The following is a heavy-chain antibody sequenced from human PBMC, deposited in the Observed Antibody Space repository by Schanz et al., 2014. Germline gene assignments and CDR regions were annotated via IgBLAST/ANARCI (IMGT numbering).Heavy chain of an antibody. CDR3: VRDTDYHFDY. V-gene: IGHV3-7*01. CDR1: GFTSSNAW. D-gene: IGHD4-17*01. J-gene: IGHJ4*02. CDR2: IIHDGSEK. Sequence: EVQLEESGGGLVKPGGSLRLSCAASGFTSSNAWMSWVRQAPGKGLEWVANIIHDGSEKFYVDSVKGRFTISRDNAKNSLYLQMNSLRAEDTAVYYCVRDTDYHFDYWGQGTLVTVSS.